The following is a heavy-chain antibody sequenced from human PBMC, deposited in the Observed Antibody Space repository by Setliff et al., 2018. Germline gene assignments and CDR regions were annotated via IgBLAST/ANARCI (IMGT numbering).Heavy chain of an antibody. Sequence: SETLSLTCIVSGGSINSYYWNWIRQPPGKGLEWIGEINHSGSTNYNPSLKSRVTISVDTSKNQFSLKLSSVTAADTAVYYCARSPRYSSSWMSRNWGQGTLVTVSS. CDR3: ARSPRYSSSWMSRN. CDR1: GGSINSYY. J-gene: IGHJ4*02. CDR2: INHSGST. D-gene: IGHD6-13*01. V-gene: IGHV4-34*01.